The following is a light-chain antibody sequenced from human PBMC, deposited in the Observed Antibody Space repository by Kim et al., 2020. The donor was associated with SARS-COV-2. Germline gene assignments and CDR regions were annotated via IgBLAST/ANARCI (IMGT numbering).Light chain of an antibody. Sequence: QSALTQPASVSGSPGQSITISCTGTSSDVGTYNLVSWYQHHPGKAPKLMIYEVSERPSGVSNRFSGSKSGNTASLTISGLQAEDEADYYCCSYAGGTNWVFGGGTKLTVL. CDR1: SSDVGTYNL. CDR2: EVS. V-gene: IGLV2-23*02. CDR3: CSYAGGTNWV. J-gene: IGLJ3*02.